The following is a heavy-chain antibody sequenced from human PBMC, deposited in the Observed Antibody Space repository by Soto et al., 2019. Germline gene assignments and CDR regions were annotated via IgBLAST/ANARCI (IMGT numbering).Heavy chain of an antibody. CDR1: GFTFSNYG. CDR2: ISDDGVSK. V-gene: IGHV3-30*03. D-gene: IGHD3-10*01. Sequence: PGGSLRLSCAASGFTFSNYGMHWVRQAPGKGLEWVEVISDDGVSKYYADSVQGRFTISRDNSESVVLLQMNSLRPDDTALYFCARAYYFGSGTSYTLYYWGQGTQVTVSS. J-gene: IGHJ4*02. CDR3: ARAYYFGSGTSYTLYY.